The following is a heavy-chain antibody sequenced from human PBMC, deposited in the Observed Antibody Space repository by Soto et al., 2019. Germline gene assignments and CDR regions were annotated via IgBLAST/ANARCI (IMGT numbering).Heavy chain of an antibody. CDR2: ISWNSGSI. CDR1: GFTFDDYA. Sequence: LRLSCAASGFTFDDYAMHWVRQAPGKGLEWVSGISWNSGSIGYADSVKGRFTISRDNAENSLYLQMNSLRAEDTALYYCAKDSSGYCSSTSCYWTYYGMDVWGQGTTVTVSS. D-gene: IGHD2-2*03. V-gene: IGHV3-9*01. J-gene: IGHJ6*02. CDR3: AKDSSGYCSSTSCYWTYYGMDV.